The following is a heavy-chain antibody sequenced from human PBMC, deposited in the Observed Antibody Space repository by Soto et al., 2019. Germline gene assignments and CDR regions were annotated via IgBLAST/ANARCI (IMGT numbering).Heavy chain of an antibody. CDR2: IYYSGST. J-gene: IGHJ6*02. CDR1: GGSISSYY. CDR3: GRDRAAAGRKAGMDV. Sequence: QVQLQESGPGLVKPSETLSLTCTVSGGSISSYYWSWIRQPPGKGLEWIGYIYYSGSTNYNPSLKRRVTISVDTSKNQFSLKLSSVTAADTAVYYCGRDRAAAGRKAGMDVWDQGTTVTVSS. V-gene: IGHV4-59*01. D-gene: IGHD6-13*01.